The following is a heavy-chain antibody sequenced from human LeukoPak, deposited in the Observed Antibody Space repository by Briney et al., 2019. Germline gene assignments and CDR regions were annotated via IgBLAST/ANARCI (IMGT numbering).Heavy chain of an antibody. CDR1: GFTFSNYY. J-gene: IGHJ4*02. D-gene: IGHD2/OR15-2a*01. CDR3: ARDSEYSGLY. Sequence: PGGSLRLSCATSGFTFSNYYMTWVRQAPGKGLEWVSYIRSDSSYINYAESVKGRFTISRDNAKNSVYLQMNSLRAEDTAVYYCARDSEYSGLYWGQGVLVTVSS. CDR2: IRSDSSYI. V-gene: IGHV3-11*06.